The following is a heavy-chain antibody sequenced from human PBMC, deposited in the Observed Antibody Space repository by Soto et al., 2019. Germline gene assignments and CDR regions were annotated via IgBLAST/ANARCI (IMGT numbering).Heavy chain of an antibody. CDR3: ARCCATYYDILSDYYYGMDV. V-gene: IGHV1-69*01. CDR1: GGTFSSYA. Sequence: QVQLVQSGAEVKKPGSSVKVSCKASGGTFSSYAISWVRQAPGQGLEWMGGIIPIFGTANYAQKFQGRVTITADESTGTAYMELSSLGSEDTAVYYCARCCATYYDILSDYYYGMDVWGQGTTVTVSS. D-gene: IGHD3-9*01. J-gene: IGHJ6*02. CDR2: IIPIFGTA.